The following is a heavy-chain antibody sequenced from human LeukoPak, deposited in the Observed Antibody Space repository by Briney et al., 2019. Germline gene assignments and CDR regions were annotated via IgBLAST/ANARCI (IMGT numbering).Heavy chain of an antibody. Sequence: PSETLSLTCTVSGGSISSSSYYWGWIRQPPGKGLEWVGSIYYSGSTYYNPSLKSRVTISVDTSKNQFSLKLSSVTAADTAVYYCARHDSSGYPYWGQGTLDTVSS. CDR2: IYYSGST. CDR3: ARHDSSGYPY. D-gene: IGHD3-22*01. V-gene: IGHV4-39*01. J-gene: IGHJ4*02. CDR1: GGSISSSSYY.